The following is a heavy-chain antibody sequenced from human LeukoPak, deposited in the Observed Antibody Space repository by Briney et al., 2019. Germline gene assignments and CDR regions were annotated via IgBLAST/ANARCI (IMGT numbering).Heavy chain of an antibody. CDR2: IYYSGST. Sequence: PSETLSLTCTVSGGSISSRSYYWGWIRQPPGKGLEWIGSIYYSGSTYYNPSLKSRVTISVDTSKNQFSLKLSSVTAADTAVYYCARLRVKHRIVVVPAASPHQDWGQGTLVTVSS. CDR1: GGSISSRSYY. CDR3: ARLRVKHRIVVVPAASPHQD. J-gene: IGHJ4*02. D-gene: IGHD2-2*01. V-gene: IGHV4-39*01.